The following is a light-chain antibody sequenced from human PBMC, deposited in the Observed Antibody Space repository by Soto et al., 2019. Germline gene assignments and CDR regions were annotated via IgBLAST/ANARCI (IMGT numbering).Light chain of an antibody. J-gene: IGKJ2*01. CDR2: GAS. CDR3: QQFNYLAEN. V-gene: IGKV3-15*01. CDR1: QSVSSN. Sequence: EIVMTQSPATLSVSPGERATLSCRASQSVSSNLAWYQQKPGQAPRLLIYGASTRATGIPARFSGSGSGTEVPFHLSRLPVESFGVYFWQQFNYLAENFGPGDKL.